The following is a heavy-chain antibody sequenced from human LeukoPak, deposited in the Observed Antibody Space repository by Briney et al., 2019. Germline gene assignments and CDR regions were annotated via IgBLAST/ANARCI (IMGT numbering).Heavy chain of an antibody. V-gene: IGHV3-23*01. CDR1: GFTFSTYA. Sequence: TGGSLRLSCVASGFTFSTYAMNWVRQAPGKGLEWVSDISRSGGSTYSADSVKGRFTISRDTSKNTLYLQMNGLRAEDTAVYYCAAAYFGVDQYYYGMDVWGQGTTVTVSS. CDR3: AAAYFGVDQYYYGMDV. CDR2: ISRSGGST. J-gene: IGHJ6*02. D-gene: IGHD3-3*01.